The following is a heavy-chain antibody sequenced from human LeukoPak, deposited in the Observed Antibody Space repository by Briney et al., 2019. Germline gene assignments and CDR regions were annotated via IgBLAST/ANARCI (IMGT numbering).Heavy chain of an antibody. CDR1: GFTFSNYS. Sequence: GGSLRLSCAASGFTFSNYSMNWVRQAPGKGLEWVSSISSSSSYIYYADSVKGRFTISRDNAKNSLYLQMNSLRAEDTAVYYCARDLSGWGDYWGQGTLVTVSS. D-gene: IGHD6-19*01. V-gene: IGHV3-21*01. J-gene: IGHJ4*02. CDR3: ARDLSGWGDY. CDR2: ISSSSSYI.